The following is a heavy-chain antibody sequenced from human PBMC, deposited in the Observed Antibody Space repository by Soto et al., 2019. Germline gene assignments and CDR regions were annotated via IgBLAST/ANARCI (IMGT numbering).Heavy chain of an antibody. CDR3: ARGHSTDCSNGVCSFFYNHEMDG. D-gene: IGHD2-8*01. CDR1: GSSFTYYH. V-gene: IGHV1-2*04. J-gene: IGHJ6*02. Sequence: ASVPYSFTASGSSFTYYHIHWVRQAPGQGLEWLGRINPKSGGTSTAQKFQGWVTMTRDRSISTVYMELTRLRSDDTAVYFCARGHSTDCSNGVCSFFYNHEMDGWGQGTTVTVSS. CDR2: INPKSGGT.